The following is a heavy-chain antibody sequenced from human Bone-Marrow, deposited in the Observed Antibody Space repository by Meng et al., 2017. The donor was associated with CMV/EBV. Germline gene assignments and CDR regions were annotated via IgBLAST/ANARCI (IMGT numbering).Heavy chain of an antibody. Sequence: GESLKISCAASGFTFSRYWMSWVRQAPGKGLEWVANIKEDGSEKYYVDSVKGRFTISRANAKISLYLQMNSLRAEDTAVYYCARVIAAADYFDFWGQGTLVTVSS. D-gene: IGHD6-13*01. J-gene: IGHJ4*02. CDR1: GFTFSRYW. V-gene: IGHV3-7*04. CDR3: ARVIAAADYFDF. CDR2: IKEDGSEK.